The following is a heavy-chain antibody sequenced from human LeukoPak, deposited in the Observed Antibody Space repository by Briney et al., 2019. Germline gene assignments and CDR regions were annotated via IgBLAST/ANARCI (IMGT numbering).Heavy chain of an antibody. CDR1: GGTLSDHV. CDR2: IIPLKGTS. CDR3: ATYDVLTGFEY. V-gene: IGHV1-69*13. J-gene: IGHJ4*02. D-gene: IGHD3-9*01. Sequence: VASVKVSCKASGGTLSDHVISWVRQAPGHGLEWMGGIIPLKGTSKLTQKLQDRATISADESTNTVYMEVRSLRSEDTALYYCATYDVLTGFEYWGQGTLVIVSS.